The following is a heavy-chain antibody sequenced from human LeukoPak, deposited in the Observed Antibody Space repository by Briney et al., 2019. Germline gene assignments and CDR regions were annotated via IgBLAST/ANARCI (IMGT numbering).Heavy chain of an antibody. CDR1: GFTVNSNY. D-gene: IGHD6-13*01. CDR2: LYNTGNT. Sequence: PGGSLRLSCAASGFTVNSNYLSWVRQAPGKGLEWVSTLYNTGNTYYANSVKGRFSISRDKSKNTLFLQMNSLRAEDTAVYYCARLTADGRLYFVDWGPGTLVTVSS. V-gene: IGHV3-53*01. CDR3: ARLTADGRLYFVD. J-gene: IGHJ4*02.